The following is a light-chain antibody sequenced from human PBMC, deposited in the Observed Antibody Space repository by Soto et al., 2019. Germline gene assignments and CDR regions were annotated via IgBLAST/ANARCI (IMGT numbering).Light chain of an antibody. J-gene: IGLJ2*01. CDR2: RNN. CDR3: TAWDDTLRGPL. V-gene: IGLV1-47*01. CDR1: SSNIGSNY. Sequence: QSVLTQPPSASGTPGKRVTISCSGSSSNIGSNYVYWYQQLPGTAPKLLIYRNNQRPSGVPDRFSGSKSGPSASLAISGVRSEDEADYYCTAWDDTLRGPLFGGGTKVTVL.